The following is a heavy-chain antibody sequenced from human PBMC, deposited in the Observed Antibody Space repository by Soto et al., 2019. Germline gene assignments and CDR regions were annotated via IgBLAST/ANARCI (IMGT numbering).Heavy chain of an antibody. D-gene: IGHD3-10*01. V-gene: IGHV1-8*01. CDR1: VNTFTSYD. J-gene: IGHJ4*02. CDR3: ARGRASGSYYLLDY. CDR2: INPNSGNI. Sequence: ASVKVSCHASVNTFTSYDINWVRQATGHGLEWMGWINPNSGNIGYAQKFQGRVTMTRDTAIRTAYMEVSRLRSDDTAVYYCARGRASGSYYLLDYWGQGTLVTVSS.